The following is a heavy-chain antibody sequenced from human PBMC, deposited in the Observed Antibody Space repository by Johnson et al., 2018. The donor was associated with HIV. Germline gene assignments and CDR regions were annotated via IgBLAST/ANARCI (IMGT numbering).Heavy chain of an antibody. CDR2: ISASGGLT. Sequence: EVQLVESGGGVVQPGRSLRLSCAASEFTFSKFAMSWVRQAPGKGLEWVSTISASGGLTYYADSVKGRFTISRDNSKNTLYLQLTSLQTEDKAIYYCARGGGDKSPWRAFDVWGRGTMVTVSS. CDR3: ARGGGDKSPWRAFDV. CDR1: EFTFSKFA. J-gene: IGHJ3*01. D-gene: IGHD2-21*02. V-gene: IGHV3-23*04.